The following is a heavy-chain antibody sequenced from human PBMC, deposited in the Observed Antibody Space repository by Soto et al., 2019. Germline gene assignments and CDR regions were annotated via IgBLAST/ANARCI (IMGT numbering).Heavy chain of an antibody. D-gene: IGHD6-6*01. CDR3: ARALGSSPLSY. J-gene: IGHJ4*02. CDR2: VYYSGIT. CDR1: GDSITSPNYY. V-gene: IGHV4-31*03. Sequence: SETLSLTCTVSGDSITSPNYYWSWIRQHPGKGLEWIGYVYYSGITHYNPSLKSRVTTSMDTSKNQFSLNLTSVTAADTAVYYCARALGSSPLSYWGQGTLVTVSS.